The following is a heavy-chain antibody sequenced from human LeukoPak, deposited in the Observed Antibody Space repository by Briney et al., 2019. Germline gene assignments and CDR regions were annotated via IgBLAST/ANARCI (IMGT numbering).Heavy chain of an antibody. J-gene: IGHJ4*02. CDR2: IYHSGST. V-gene: IGHV4-30-2*01. CDR3: ASYYGDSGSLDY. D-gene: IGHD4-17*01. Sequence: SQTLSLTCAVSGGSISSGGYSWSWIRQPPGKGLEWTGYIYHSGSTYYNPSLKSRVTISVDRSKNQFSLKLSSVTAADTAVYYCASYYGDSGSLDYWGQGTLVTVSS. CDR1: GGSISSGGYS.